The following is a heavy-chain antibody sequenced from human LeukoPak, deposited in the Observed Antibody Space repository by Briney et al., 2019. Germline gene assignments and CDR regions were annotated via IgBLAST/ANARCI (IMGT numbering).Heavy chain of an antibody. D-gene: IGHD6-19*01. V-gene: IGHV4-61*02. CDR1: GGSISSGSYY. CDR3: ARGRLARSPYFDY. CDR2: IYTSGSA. Sequence: PSETLSLTCTVSGGSISSGSYYWSWIRQPAGKGLEWIGRIYTSGSANYNPSLKSRVTISVDTSKNQFSLKLRSVTAADTAVYYCARGRLARSPYFDYWGQGTLVTVSS. J-gene: IGHJ4*02.